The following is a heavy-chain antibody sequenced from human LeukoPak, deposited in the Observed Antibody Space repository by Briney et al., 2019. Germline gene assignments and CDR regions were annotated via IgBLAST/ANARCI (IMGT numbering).Heavy chain of an antibody. J-gene: IGHJ4*02. CDR2: ISIYNGNT. CDR1: GYTFTSYG. V-gene: IGHV1-18*04. D-gene: IGHD6-6*01. Sequence: GASVKVSCKASGYTFTSYGISWVRQAPGQGLEWMGWISIYNGNTNYAEKIQGRVTMTTDTSTNTALMELRSLRSDDTAMYYCARNHYSSSSDYWGQGTLVTVSS. CDR3: ARNHYSSSSDY.